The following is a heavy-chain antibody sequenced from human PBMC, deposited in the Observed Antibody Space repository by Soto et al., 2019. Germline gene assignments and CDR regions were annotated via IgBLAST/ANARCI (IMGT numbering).Heavy chain of an antibody. Sequence: EVQLVESGGGLVQPGGSLRLSCAASGLIFSDYHMDWVRQAPGKGLEWVGRIRRKANSYTTEYAASVKGRFTISRDDSXXXXXXXXXXXXXXXXXXXXXXXXXXXXXXXSGMDVWGQGTTVTVSS. CDR3: XXXXXXXXXXSGMDV. CDR2: IRRKANSYTT. CDR1: GLIFSDYH. V-gene: IGHV3-72*01. J-gene: IGHJ6*02.